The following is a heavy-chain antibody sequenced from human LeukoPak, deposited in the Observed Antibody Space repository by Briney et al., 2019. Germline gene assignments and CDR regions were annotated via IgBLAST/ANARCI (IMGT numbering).Heavy chain of an antibody. Sequence: GGSLRLSCAASGFTVSNSYMSWVRQAPRKGLEWVSVIYSGGGTYYTDSVKGRFTISRDNSKNTLYLQMNSLRVEDTAVYYCARARIEMTIIVDWFDPWGQGTLVTVSS. J-gene: IGHJ5*02. CDR1: GFTVSNSY. D-gene: IGHD5-24*01. V-gene: IGHV3-66*02. CDR3: ARARIEMTIIVDWFDP. CDR2: IYSGGGT.